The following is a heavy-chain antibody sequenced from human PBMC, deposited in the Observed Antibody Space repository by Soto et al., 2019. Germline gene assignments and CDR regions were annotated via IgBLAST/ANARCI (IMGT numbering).Heavy chain of an antibody. CDR3: AKEKGHTSSFDY. J-gene: IGHJ4*02. V-gene: IGHV3-64*01. CDR1: GFTFSNYE. D-gene: IGHD6-13*01. Sequence: GGSLRLSCAASGFTFSNYEMHWVRQAPGKGLEYVSGISNNGAHTDYAKSVKGRFTISRDNAKNTLYLQMNSLRAEDTAVYYCAKEKGHTSSFDYWGQGTLVTVSS. CDR2: ISNNGAHT.